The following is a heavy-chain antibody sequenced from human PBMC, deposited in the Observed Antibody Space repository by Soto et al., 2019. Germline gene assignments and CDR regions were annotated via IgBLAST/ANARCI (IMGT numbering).Heavy chain of an antibody. Sequence: QVQLVQSGAEVKKPGSSARVSCKASGDTFTFYSINWVRQAPGLGLEWMGRINPILSMSNYAQRFQGRVTMTADKSTSTPYMELSSLRSEDTAMYYCASSYGSGYRAFDYWGQGALVTVSS. CDR2: INPILSMS. CDR1: GDTFTFYS. J-gene: IGHJ4*02. D-gene: IGHD3-10*01. CDR3: ASSYGSGYRAFDY. V-gene: IGHV1-69*02.